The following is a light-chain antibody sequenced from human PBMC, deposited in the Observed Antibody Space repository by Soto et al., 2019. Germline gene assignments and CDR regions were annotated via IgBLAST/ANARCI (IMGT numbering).Light chain of an antibody. Sequence: QSALTQPPSVSGSPGQSVTISCTGTSSDVGTYNRVSWYQQPPGTAPKLMVYEVTNRPSGVPDRFSGSKSGNTASLTISGLQAEDEADYYCGSYRVNSTYVLGTGTKLTVL. CDR3: GSYRVNSTYV. CDR2: EVT. J-gene: IGLJ1*01. V-gene: IGLV2-18*02. CDR1: SSDVGTYNR.